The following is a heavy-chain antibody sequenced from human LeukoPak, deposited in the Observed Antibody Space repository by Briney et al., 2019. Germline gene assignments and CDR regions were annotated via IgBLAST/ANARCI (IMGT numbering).Heavy chain of an antibody. CDR1: GGSFSGYY. CDR2: IYHSGST. D-gene: IGHD3-10*01. J-gene: IGHJ6*03. V-gene: IGHV4-38-2*02. Sequence: SETLSLTCAVYGGSFSGYYWGWIRQPPGKGLEWIGSIYHSGSTYYNPSLKSRVTISVDTSKNQFSLKLSSVTAADTAVYYCARDDPGDYYYYMDVWGKGTTVTVSS. CDR3: ARDDPGDYYYYMDV.